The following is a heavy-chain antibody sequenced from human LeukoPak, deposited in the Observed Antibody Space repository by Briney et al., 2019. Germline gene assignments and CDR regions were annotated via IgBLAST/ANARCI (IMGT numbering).Heavy chain of an antibody. CDR1: GYTLTELS. D-gene: IGHD3-22*01. J-gene: IGHJ3*02. CDR3: ATEHPYYYDSSGYHMPDAFDI. V-gene: IGHV1-24*01. Sequence: GASVKVSCKVSGYTLTELSMHWVRQAPGKGLEWMGGFDPEDGETIYAQKFQGRVTMTEDTSTDTAYMELSSLRPEDTAVYYCATEHPYYYDSSGYHMPDAFDIWGQGTMVTVSS. CDR2: FDPEDGET.